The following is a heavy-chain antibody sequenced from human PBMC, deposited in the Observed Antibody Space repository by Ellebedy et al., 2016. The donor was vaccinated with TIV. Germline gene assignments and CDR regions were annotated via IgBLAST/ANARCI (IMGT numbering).Heavy chain of an antibody. CDR3: AREAYDFWSGYFPYYYYGMDV. Sequence: AASVKVSCKASGYTFTGYYMHWVRQAPGQGLEWMGWINPNSGGTNYAQKFQGWVTMTRATSISTAYMELSRLRSDDTAVYYCAREAYDFWSGYFPYYYYGMDVWGQGTTVTVSS. D-gene: IGHD3-3*01. J-gene: IGHJ6*02. V-gene: IGHV1-2*04. CDR2: INPNSGGT. CDR1: GYTFTGYY.